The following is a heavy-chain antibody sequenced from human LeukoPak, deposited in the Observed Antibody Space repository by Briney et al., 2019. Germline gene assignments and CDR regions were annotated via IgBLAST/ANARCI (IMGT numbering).Heavy chain of an antibody. V-gene: IGHV3-23*01. Sequence: PGGSLRLSCTASGFTFDSYAMTWVRQAPGKGLEWVSGISGSGGSTYYADSVKGRFTISRDNSKNTLYLQMNSLRAEDTAVYYCAKAVYSNLRYYFDYWGQGTLVTVSS. CDR1: GFTFDSYA. J-gene: IGHJ4*02. CDR3: AKAVYSNLRYYFDY. CDR2: ISGSGGST. D-gene: IGHD4-11*01.